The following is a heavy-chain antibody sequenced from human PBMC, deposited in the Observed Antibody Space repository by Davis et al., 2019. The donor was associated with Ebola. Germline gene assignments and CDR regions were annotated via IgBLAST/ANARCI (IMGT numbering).Heavy chain of an antibody. V-gene: IGHV3-30*18. CDR1: GFTFSSYG. CDR3: AKLAQGY. Sequence: GGSLRLSCAASGFTFSSYGMHWVRQAPGKGLEWVAVISYDGSNKYYADSVKGRFTISRDNSKNTLYLQMNSLRAEDTAVYYCAKLAQGYWGQGTLVTVSS. J-gene: IGHJ4*02. CDR2: ISYDGSNK.